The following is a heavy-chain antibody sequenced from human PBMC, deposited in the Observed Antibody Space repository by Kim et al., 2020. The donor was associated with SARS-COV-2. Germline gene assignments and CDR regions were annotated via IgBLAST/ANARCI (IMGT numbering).Heavy chain of an antibody. J-gene: IGHJ4*02. CDR1: GGSISSYY. D-gene: IGHD2-2*01. CDR3: AREACSSTRCYGFFDY. V-gene: IGHV4-59*13. CDR2: IYYSGST. Sequence: SETLSLTCTASGGSISSYYWSWIRQPPGKGLEWIGYIYYSGSTNYNPSLKSRVTISVVTSTNQFSLKLSSVTAADTAVYYCAREACSSTRCYGFFDYWGQGTLVTVSS.